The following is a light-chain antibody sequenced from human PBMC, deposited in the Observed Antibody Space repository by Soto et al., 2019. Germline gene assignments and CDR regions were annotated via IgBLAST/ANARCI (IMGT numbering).Light chain of an antibody. CDR3: SSYAGSRGG. CDR2: EVS. Sequence: QSALTQPPSASGSPGQSVTISCTGTSSDVGGYNYVSWYQQHLGKAPKLMIYEVSKRPSGVSDRFSGSKSGNTASLTVSGLQAEDEADYYCSSYAGSRGGFGTGTKVTVL. CDR1: SSDVGGYNY. J-gene: IGLJ1*01. V-gene: IGLV2-8*01.